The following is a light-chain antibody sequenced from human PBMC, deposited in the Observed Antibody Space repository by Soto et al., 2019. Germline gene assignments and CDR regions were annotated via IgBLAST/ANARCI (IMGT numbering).Light chain of an antibody. CDR3: SSYTSSSTLL. J-gene: IGLJ2*01. V-gene: IGLV2-14*01. Sequence: ALTQPASVSGSPGQSITFSCTGTSNDIGGYNYVSWYQQHPGKAPKLMIFDVSNRPSGGSYRFSGSKSGNTASLTISGLQAEDEADYYCSSYTSSSTLLFGGGTKVTVL. CDR2: DVS. CDR1: SNDIGGYNY.